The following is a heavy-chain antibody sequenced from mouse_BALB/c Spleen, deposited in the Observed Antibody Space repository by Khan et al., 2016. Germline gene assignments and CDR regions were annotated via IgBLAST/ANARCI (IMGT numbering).Heavy chain of an antibody. CDR2: INPSNGRT. V-gene: IGHV1S81*02. CDR3: ARYYSMDY. Sequence: QVQLQQPGAELVKPGASVKLSCKASGYTFTSYWMHWVKQRPGQGLEWIGEINPSNGRTNYNEKFKSKATLTVDKSSSTAYMQLSSLTSEDFAVFSCARYYSMDYWGQGTSVTVSS. J-gene: IGHJ4*01. CDR1: GYTFTSYW.